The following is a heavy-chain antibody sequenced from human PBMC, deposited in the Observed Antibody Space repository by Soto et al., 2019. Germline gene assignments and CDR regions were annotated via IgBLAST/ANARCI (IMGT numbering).Heavy chain of an antibody. CDR2: ISYDGSNK. D-gene: IGHD3-3*01. CDR3: ARDFWSGYYGSGSHHGMDV. Sequence: QVQLVESGGGVVQPGRSLRLSCAASGFTFSSNAMHWVRQAPDKGLDWVAVISYDGSNKYYADSVKGRFTISRDNSKNSLCLQMNGLRAEDTAVYYWARDFWSGYYGSGSHHGMDVWGQGTTVTVSS. J-gene: IGHJ6*02. CDR1: GFTFSSNA. V-gene: IGHV3-30-3*01.